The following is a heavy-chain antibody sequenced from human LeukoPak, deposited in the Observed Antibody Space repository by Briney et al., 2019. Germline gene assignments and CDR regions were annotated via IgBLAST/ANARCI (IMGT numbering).Heavy chain of an antibody. Sequence: SETLSLTCTVSGGSISSYYWSWIRQPPGKGLEWIGYIYYSGSTNYNPSLKSRVTISVDTSKNQFSLKLSSVTAADTAVYYCARSDYDGSGCQLFDYWGQGTLVTVSS. J-gene: IGHJ4*02. CDR1: GGSISSYY. V-gene: IGHV4-59*01. CDR2: IYYSGST. CDR3: ARSDYDGSGCQLFDY. D-gene: IGHD3-22*01.